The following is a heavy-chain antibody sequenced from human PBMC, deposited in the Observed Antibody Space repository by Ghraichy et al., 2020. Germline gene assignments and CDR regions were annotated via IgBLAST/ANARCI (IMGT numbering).Heavy chain of an antibody. J-gene: IGHJ6*02. V-gene: IGHV1-69*13. CDR3: ARDRTVEIVVVVAANYAMDV. Sequence: SVKVSCKASGGTFSSYAISWVRQAPGQGLEWMGGIIPIFDTTNYAQKFQGRVTITADESTSTAYMELSSLRSEDTAVYYCARDRTVEIVVVVAANYAMDVWGQGTTVTVSS. CDR2: IIPIFDTT. CDR1: GGTFSSYA. D-gene: IGHD2-15*01.